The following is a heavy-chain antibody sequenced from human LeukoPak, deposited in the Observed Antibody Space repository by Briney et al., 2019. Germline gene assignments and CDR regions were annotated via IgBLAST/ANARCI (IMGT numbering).Heavy chain of an antibody. Sequence: GSLRLSCAASGFTFSSYTMNWVRQAPGKGLEWVSSIAGSSGYISYADSVKGRFAISRDNAKKSLYLQMTSLTAEDTAVYYCARDRGAYCGGDCYLGFDYWGRGTLVTVSS. CDR1: GFTFSSYT. D-gene: IGHD2-21*02. V-gene: IGHV3-21*01. J-gene: IGHJ4*01. CDR2: IAGSSGYI. CDR3: ARDRGAYCGGDCYLGFDY.